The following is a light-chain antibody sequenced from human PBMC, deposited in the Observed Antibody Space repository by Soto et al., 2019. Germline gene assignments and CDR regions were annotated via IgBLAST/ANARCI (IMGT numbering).Light chain of an antibody. CDR1: QSISSW. CDR3: QQYGSSSPWT. J-gene: IGKJ1*01. CDR2: KAS. Sequence: DIQMTQSPSTLSASVGDRVTITCGASQSISSWLAWYQQKPGKAPKLLIYKASSLETGVPSRFSGSGSGTEFTLIISSLQPDDFASYYCQQYGSSSPWTFGQGTKVEIK. V-gene: IGKV1-5*03.